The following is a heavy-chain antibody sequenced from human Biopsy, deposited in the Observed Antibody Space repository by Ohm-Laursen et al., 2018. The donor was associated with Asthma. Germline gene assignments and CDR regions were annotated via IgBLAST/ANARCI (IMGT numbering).Heavy chain of an antibody. J-gene: IGHJ4*02. Sequence: SLRLSCTASGFAVSRDHMFWVRQAPGKGLEWVSVIYSGGTSHTADSARGRFTISRGYSKNTLYLQMHSLRAEDTAVYYCARGDSSNWSHYYFDYWGQGTLVTVSS. CDR1: GFAVSRDH. CDR3: ARGDSSNWSHYYFDY. CDR2: IYSGGTS. D-gene: IGHD3-22*01. V-gene: IGHV3-53*01.